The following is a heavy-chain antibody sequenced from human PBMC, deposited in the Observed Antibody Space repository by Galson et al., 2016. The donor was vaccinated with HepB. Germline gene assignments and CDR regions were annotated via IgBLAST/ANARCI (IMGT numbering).Heavy chain of an antibody. CDR1: GGSIRSYY. CDR2: IYPPGST. V-gene: IGHV4-4*07. J-gene: IGHJ4*02. D-gene: IGHD2-15*01. Sequence: ETLSLNCTVSGGSIRSYYWSWIRQPAGKGRECIGRIYPPGSTNYNPSLKRRVTMSVDTSKNQFSLKLSAVPAADTAVYYCARDYCSGGSCSPGKYWGQGTLVTVSS. CDR3: ARDYCSGGSCSPGKY.